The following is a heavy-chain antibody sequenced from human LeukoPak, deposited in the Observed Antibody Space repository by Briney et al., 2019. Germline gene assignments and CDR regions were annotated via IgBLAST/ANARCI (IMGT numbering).Heavy chain of an antibody. CDR2: VYNAGST. V-gene: IGHV4-4*07. CDR1: GDSITRTY. J-gene: IGHJ2*01. CDR3: ARHTGRVGGSKGSFDF. D-gene: IGHD3-10*01. Sequence: PSETLSLTCSVSGDSITRTYWSWIRQPAGKGLEWIGRVYNAGSTDYNPSLGSRVTMSVDTSKNQFSLRLTSVTAADTAVYYCARHTGRVGGSKGSFDFWGHGALVTVSS.